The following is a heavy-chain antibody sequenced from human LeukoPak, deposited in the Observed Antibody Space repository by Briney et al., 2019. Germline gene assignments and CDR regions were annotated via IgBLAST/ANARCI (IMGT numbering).Heavy chain of an antibody. D-gene: IGHD5-18*01. CDR3: ARGKTAMVTRGNWFDP. J-gene: IGHJ5*02. CDR2: INPNSGGT. CDR1: GYTFTGYY. Sequence: ASVKVSCKASGYTFTGYYMHWVRQAPGQGLEWMGWINPNSGGTNYAQKFQGRVTMTRDTSISTAYMELSRLRSEDTAVYYCARGKTAMVTRGNWFDPWGQGTLVTVSS. V-gene: IGHV1-2*02.